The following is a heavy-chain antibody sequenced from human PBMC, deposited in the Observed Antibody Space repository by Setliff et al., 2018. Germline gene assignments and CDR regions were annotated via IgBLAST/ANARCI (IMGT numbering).Heavy chain of an antibody. CDR1: GFTFTDYA. Sequence: GGSLRLSYVASGFTFTDYAMSWVRQAPGKGLEWVSTIYRGDRSTFYADSVQGRFIIFRDGSKNTLYLQMDSLRGEDTAVYYCAKPRLELRWGFEYWGQGTPVTVS. D-gene: IGHD1-7*01. CDR3: AKPRLELRWGFEY. CDR2: IYRGDRST. J-gene: IGHJ4*02. V-gene: IGHV3-23*03.